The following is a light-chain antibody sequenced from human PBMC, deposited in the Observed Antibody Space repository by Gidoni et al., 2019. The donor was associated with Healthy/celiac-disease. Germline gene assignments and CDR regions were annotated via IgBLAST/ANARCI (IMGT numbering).Light chain of an antibody. J-gene: IGKJ2*01. CDR2: GAS. CDR1: QSVSSSF. Sequence: EIVLTQSPGPLSLSPGERATLSCRASQSVSSSFLAGYQQKPGQSPRLLIFGASSRATGIPDRFSGGGSGTDFTLTISRLEPEDCAVYYCQQYGSSPPVYTFGQGTKLEIK. V-gene: IGKV3-20*01. CDR3: QQYGSSPPVYT.